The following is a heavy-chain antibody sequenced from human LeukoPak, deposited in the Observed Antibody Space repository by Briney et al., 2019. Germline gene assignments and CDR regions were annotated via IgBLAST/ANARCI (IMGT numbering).Heavy chain of an antibody. CDR2: ISTSGGST. D-gene: IGHD2-2*01. CDR3: AKSSCSSSSCYASYYYGMDV. J-gene: IGHJ6*02. CDR1: GFTFSTYA. Sequence: PGGSLRLSCAASGFTFSTYAMSWVRQAPGRGLEWVSAISTSGGSTYYVDSVKGRFTISRDNFKNTLYLQMNSLRAEDTAVYYCAKSSCSSSSCYASYYYGMDVWGQGTTVTVSS. V-gene: IGHV3-23*01.